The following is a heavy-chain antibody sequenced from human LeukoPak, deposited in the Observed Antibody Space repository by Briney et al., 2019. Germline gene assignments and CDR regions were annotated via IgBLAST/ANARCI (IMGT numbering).Heavy chain of an antibody. CDR2: ISGSGGST. Sequence: GGSLRLSRAASGFTFSSYAMSWVRQAPGKGLEWVSAISGSGGSTYYADSVKGRFTISRDNSKNTLYLQMNSLRAEDTAVYHCAKALFYYGSGRGGDYFDYWGQGTLVTVSS. V-gene: IGHV3-23*01. CDR1: GFTFSSYA. D-gene: IGHD3-10*01. J-gene: IGHJ4*02. CDR3: AKALFYYGSGRGGDYFDY.